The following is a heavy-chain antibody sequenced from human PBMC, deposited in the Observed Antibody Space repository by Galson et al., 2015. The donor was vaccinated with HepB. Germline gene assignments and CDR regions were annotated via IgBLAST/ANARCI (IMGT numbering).Heavy chain of an antibody. CDR1: GFTFSSYG. D-gene: IGHD3-22*01. J-gene: IGHJ4*02. CDR3: ARPRVYYDSSGSGFDY. Sequence: SLRLSCAASGFTFSSYGMHWVRQAPGKGLEWVAVIWYDGSNKYYADSVKGRFTIPRDNSKNTPYLQMNSLRAENTAVYYCARPRVYYDSSGSGFDYWGQGTLVTVSS. CDR2: IWYDGSNK. V-gene: IGHV3-33*08.